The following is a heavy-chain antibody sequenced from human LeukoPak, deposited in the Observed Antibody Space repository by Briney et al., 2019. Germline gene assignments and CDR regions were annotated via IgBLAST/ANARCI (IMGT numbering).Heavy chain of an antibody. Sequence: SETLSLTCTVSDGSINSYNWSWIRQPPGKGLEWIGYIYHSGSTNYNPSLKSRVTISVDTSKNQFSLKLTSVTAADTAVYYCARHEHHRRIEATVDWFYPWGHATLVTVSS. CDR2: IYHSGST. V-gene: IGHV4-59*08. D-gene: IGHD6-6*01. CDR1: DGSINSYN. J-gene: IGHJ5*02. CDR3: ARHEHHRRIEATVDWFYP.